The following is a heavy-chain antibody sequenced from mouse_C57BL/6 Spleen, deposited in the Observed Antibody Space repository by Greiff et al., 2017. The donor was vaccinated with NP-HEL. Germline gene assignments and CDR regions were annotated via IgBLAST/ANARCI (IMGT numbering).Heavy chain of an antibody. V-gene: IGHV1-4*01. Sequence: QVHVKQSGAELARPGASVKMSCKASGYTFTSYTMHWVKQRPGQGLEWIGYINPSSGYTKYNQKFKDKATLTADKSSSTAYMQLSSLTSEDSAVYYCARGDYSNPNWYFDVWGTGTTVTVSS. CDR1: GYTFTSYT. D-gene: IGHD2-5*01. J-gene: IGHJ1*03. CDR3: ARGDYSNPNWYFDV. CDR2: INPSSGYT.